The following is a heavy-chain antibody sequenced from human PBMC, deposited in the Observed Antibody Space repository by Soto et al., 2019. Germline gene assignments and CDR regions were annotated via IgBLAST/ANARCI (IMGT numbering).Heavy chain of an antibody. D-gene: IGHD3-3*01. V-gene: IGHV1-24*01. Sequence: ASVKVSCKVSGYTLTELSMHWVRQAPGKGLEGMGGFDPEYGETIYAQKFQGRVTMTEDTSTDTAYMELSSLRSEDTAVYYCATGLTIFGVATFDYWGQGTFITFST. CDR3: ATGLTIFGVATFDY. CDR1: GYTLTELS. J-gene: IGHJ4*02. CDR2: FDPEYGET.